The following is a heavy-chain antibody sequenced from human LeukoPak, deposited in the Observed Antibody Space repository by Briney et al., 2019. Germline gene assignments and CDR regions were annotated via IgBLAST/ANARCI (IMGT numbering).Heavy chain of an antibody. CDR3: ATPGPEGQDSFDI. Sequence: KPGGSLRLSCAASGFTFSSYSMNWVRHAPGKGLEGASSISSSSSYIYYADSVKGRFTISRDNAKNSLYLQMNSLRAEDTAVYYCATPGPEGQDSFDIWGQGTMVTVSS. CDR2: ISSSSSYI. CDR1: GFTFSSYS. V-gene: IGHV3-21*01. D-gene: IGHD1-14*01. J-gene: IGHJ3*02.